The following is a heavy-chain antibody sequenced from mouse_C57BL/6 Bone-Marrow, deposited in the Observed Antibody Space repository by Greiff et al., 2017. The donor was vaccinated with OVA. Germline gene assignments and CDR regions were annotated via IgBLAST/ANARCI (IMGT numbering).Heavy chain of an antibody. D-gene: IGHD2-3*01. CDR1: GFTFSSYG. V-gene: IGHV5-6*01. CDR3: ARRGRDGYYAFAY. Sequence: EVQVVESGGDLVKPGGSLKLSCAASGFTFSSYGMSWVRQTPDKRLEWVATISSGGSYTYYPDSVKGRFTISRDNAKNTLYLQMSSLKSEDTAMYYCARRGRDGYYAFAYWGQGTLVTVSA. J-gene: IGHJ3*01. CDR2: ISSGGSYT.